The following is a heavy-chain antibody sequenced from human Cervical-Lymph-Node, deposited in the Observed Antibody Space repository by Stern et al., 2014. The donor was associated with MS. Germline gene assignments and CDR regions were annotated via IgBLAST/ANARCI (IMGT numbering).Heavy chain of an antibody. J-gene: IGHJ5*02. D-gene: IGHD1-26*01. V-gene: IGHV2-5*02. Sequence: QITLKESGPAVVKPTQTLTLTCSLSGVSLNTSGVGVGWIRQPPGKGLDLLALIFWDADTHYSPSLKNRLTISKDTSKNQVVLRMTNMDPVDTATYYCAHDSGAWGRGTLVTVSS. CDR3: AHDSGA. CDR2: IFWDADT. CDR1: GVSLNTSGVG.